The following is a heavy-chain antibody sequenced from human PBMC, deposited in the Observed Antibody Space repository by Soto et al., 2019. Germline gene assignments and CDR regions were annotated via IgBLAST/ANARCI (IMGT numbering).Heavy chain of an antibody. CDR2: IYYSGTS. V-gene: IGHV4-39*01. D-gene: IGHD5-12*01. Sequence: SQTLSLTCTVSTRSLINISYYWDWIRRPPGKGLEWVGHIYYSGTSYSNPSLKGRVILSVDTSKNQFSLKLNSVTAADTAVYYCTKLQRRWLNSDYWGQGALVTVSS. CDR1: TRSLINISYY. J-gene: IGHJ4*02. CDR3: TKLQRRWLNSDY.